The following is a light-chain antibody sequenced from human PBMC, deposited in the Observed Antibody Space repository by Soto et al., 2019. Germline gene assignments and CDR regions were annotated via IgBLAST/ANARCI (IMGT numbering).Light chain of an antibody. CDR3: QVWDNGVV. Sequence: SYVLTQPPSVSVAPGKTAKITCGGDNIGSKSVHWYQQKPGQAPVLFIYYDDVRPSRIPERVSGSNSGNAATLTISGVEAGDEADYYCQVWDNGVVFGGGTKLTVL. CDR2: YDD. CDR1: NIGSKS. J-gene: IGLJ2*01. V-gene: IGLV3-21*04.